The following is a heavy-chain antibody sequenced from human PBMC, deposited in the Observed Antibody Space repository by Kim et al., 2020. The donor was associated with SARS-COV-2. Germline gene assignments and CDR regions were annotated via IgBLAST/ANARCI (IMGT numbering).Heavy chain of an antibody. CDR2: IYYSGST. Sequence: SETLSLTCTVSGGSISSSSYYWGWIRQPPGKGLEWIGSIYYSGSTYYNPSLKSRVTISVDTSKNQFSLKLSSVTAADTAVYYCARGSCGGAVDDHGPDEGHFDYWFQGNVVTISS. J-gene: IGHJ4*02. CDR3: ARGSCGGAVDDHGPDEGHFDY. V-gene: IGHV4-39*07. CDR1: GGSISSSSYY. D-gene: IGHD2-15*01.